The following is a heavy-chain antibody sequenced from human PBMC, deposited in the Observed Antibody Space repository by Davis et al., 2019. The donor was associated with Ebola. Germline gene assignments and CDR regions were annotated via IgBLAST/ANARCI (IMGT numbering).Heavy chain of an antibody. D-gene: IGHD3-16*01. J-gene: IGHJ4*02. Sequence: GSLRLSCTVSGGSISSSSYYWGWIRQPPGKGLEWIGSIYYSGSTYYNPSLKSRVTISVDTSKNQFSLRLSSVTAADRAVYYWARDFGPGDGGDNWGQGTLVTVSS. CDR3: ARDFGPGDGGDN. CDR2: IYYSGST. V-gene: IGHV4-39*07. CDR1: GGSISSSSYY.